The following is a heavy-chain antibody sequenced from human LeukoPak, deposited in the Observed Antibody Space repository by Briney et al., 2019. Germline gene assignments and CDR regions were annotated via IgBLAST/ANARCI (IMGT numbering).Heavy chain of an antibody. CDR1: GYTFTDYY. Sequence: ASVKVSCKASGYTFTDYYMHWVRQAPGQGLEWMGRINPNSGGTNYAQKFQGRVTMTRDTSISTAYMELSRLRSDDTAVYYCASGYYDSSGYYAWGQGTLVTVSS. J-gene: IGHJ4*02. D-gene: IGHD3-22*01. CDR2: INPNSGGT. CDR3: ASGYYDSSGYYA. V-gene: IGHV1-2*06.